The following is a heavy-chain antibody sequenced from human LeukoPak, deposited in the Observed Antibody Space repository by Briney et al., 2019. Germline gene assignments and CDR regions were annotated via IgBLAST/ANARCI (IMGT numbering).Heavy chain of an antibody. V-gene: IGHV1-2*06. Sequence: ASVKVSCKASGYTFTGYYMHWVRQAPGQGLEWMGRINPNSGGTNYAQKFQGRVTMTRDTSISTAYTELSRLRSDDTAVYYCARGSGSYESPFDYWGQGTLVTVSS. CDR1: GYTFTGYY. CDR2: INPNSGGT. D-gene: IGHD1-26*01. J-gene: IGHJ4*02. CDR3: ARGSGSYESPFDY.